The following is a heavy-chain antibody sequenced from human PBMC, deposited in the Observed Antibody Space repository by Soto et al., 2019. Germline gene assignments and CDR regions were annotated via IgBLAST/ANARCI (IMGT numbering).Heavy chain of an antibody. Sequence: SETLSLTCTVSGGSIGRFFWSWIRQSPGKGLEWIGHIYNNESTNYNPSLKSRVTISLDTSKNQFSLKLSSVTAADTAVYYCVGQGIGVLHGLVAVWGHGTTVTVSS. CDR3: VGQGIGVLHGLVAV. V-gene: IGHV4-59*08. D-gene: IGHD3-10*01. J-gene: IGHJ6*02. CDR2: IYNNEST. CDR1: GGSIGRFF.